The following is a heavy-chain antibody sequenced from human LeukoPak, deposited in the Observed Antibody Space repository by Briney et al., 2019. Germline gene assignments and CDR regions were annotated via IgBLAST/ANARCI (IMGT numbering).Heavy chain of an antibody. D-gene: IGHD3-22*01. V-gene: IGHV3-23*01. CDR3: AKGTSRYESGGYPDH. J-gene: IGHJ4*02. CDR2: ISGGGDST. CDR1: GFTVSSNY. Sequence: QPGGSLRLSCATSGFTVSSNYMSWVRQAPGKGLECVSAISGGGDSTYYADSVKGRFTISRDNSKNTFYLQMNSLRAEDTAVYYCAKGTSRYESGGYPDHWGQGILVTVSS.